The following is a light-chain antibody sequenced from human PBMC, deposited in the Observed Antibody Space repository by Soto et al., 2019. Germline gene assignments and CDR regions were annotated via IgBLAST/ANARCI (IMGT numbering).Light chain of an antibody. CDR3: QQSYSTPSIT. V-gene: IGKV1-39*01. Sequence: DLHTTKSPLSLPASLGARVTITCRASQNISNYLNWYQHRPGKAPNLLIYAASNLQSGVPSKFSASGSGTDFTLTISSLQPEDLATYYCQQSYSTPSITVGQGTRLEI. CDR2: AAS. J-gene: IGKJ5*01. CDR1: QNISNY.